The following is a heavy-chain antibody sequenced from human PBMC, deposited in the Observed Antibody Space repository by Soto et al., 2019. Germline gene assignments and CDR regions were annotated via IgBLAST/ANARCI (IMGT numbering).Heavy chain of an antibody. V-gene: IGHV4-34*01. CDR2: ISQSGST. J-gene: IGHJ3*02. CDR3: ARDPNANAFDI. CDR1: GASLSGYD. Sequence: PSETLSITCAVYGASLSGYDWSWVRQPPGKGLQWIGEISQSGSTNYDPSLKSRVTISMDTSKRQFSLRLRSVTAADTATYYCARDPNANAFDIWGRGTMVTVSS.